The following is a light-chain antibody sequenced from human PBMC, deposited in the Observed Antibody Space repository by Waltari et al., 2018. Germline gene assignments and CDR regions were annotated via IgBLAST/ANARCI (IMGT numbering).Light chain of an antibody. CDR3: QQYGVSPYT. J-gene: IGKJ2*01. CDR2: AAS. CDR1: QSVITNY. V-gene: IGKV3-20*01. Sequence: EIVLTQSPGTLSLSPGERATLPCPASQSVITNYFAWYQQKPGQAPNLLIYAASRRDVGVPDRFSGSGSGTDFTLTISRLEPEDFAIFYCQQYGVSPYTFGQGTKLEV.